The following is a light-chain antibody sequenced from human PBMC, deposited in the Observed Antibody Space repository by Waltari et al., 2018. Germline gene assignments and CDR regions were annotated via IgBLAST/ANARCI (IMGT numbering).Light chain of an antibody. CDR2: AAS. V-gene: IGKV3-20*01. Sequence: EIVLTQSPGTLSLSPGKRATVSCRASKSIRSDYLAWYQQRPGQAPRLLMYAASTRATGTPDRFSGNGFGTDFTLTISGLEPEDFAVYYCQHYGTSPPYTFGQGTKLEIK. J-gene: IGKJ2*01. CDR3: QHYGTSPPYT. CDR1: KSIRSDY.